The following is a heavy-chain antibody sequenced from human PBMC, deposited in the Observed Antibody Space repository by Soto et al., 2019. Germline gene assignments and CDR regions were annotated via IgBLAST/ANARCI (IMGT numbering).Heavy chain of an antibody. CDR1: GGTFSSYA. CDR3: ARSMYYSYGMDT. V-gene: IGHV1-69*13. CDR2: IIPIFGTA. D-gene: IGHD2-21*01. Sequence: SVKVSCKAPGGTFSSYAIRWVRQAPGQGIEWMGGIIPIFGTANYAQKFQGRVTITADASTSTAYMELSRLRSDDTAVYYCARSMYYSYGMDTWGQGTAVTVSS. J-gene: IGHJ6*02.